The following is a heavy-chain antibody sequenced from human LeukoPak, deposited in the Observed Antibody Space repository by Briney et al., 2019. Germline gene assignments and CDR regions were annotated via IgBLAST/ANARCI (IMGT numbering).Heavy chain of an antibody. Sequence: SVKVSCKASGGTFSSYAISWVRQAPGQGLEWMGGIVPIFGTANYAQKFQGRVTITTDESTSTAYMELSSLRSEDTAVYYCAREPMIGSHWFDPWGQGTLVTVSS. J-gene: IGHJ5*02. CDR3: AREPMIGSHWFDP. V-gene: IGHV1-69*05. CDR1: GGTFSSYA. D-gene: IGHD3-22*01. CDR2: IVPIFGTA.